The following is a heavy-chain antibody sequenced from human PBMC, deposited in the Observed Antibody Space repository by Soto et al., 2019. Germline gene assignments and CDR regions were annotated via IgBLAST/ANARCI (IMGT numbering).Heavy chain of an antibody. CDR2: LSSGGST. CDR1: GFTVSSYY. J-gene: IGHJ4*02. V-gene: IGHV3-53*01. CDR3: ARGLGNGGCGDRGDY. Sequence: EVQLVESGGGVIQPGGSLRLSCAASGFTVSSYYMSWVRKAPGKGLEWVSLLSSGGSTYYADSVKGRFTISSDNSKYVRYLRMKSLGVEETAVYYGARGLGNGGCGDRGDYWGQGTLVTVSS. D-gene: IGHD6-19*01.